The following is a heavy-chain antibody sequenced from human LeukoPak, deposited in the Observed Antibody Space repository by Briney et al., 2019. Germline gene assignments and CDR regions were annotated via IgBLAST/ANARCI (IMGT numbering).Heavy chain of an antibody. CDR1: GGSISSGSYY. V-gene: IGHV4-61*02. CDR2: IYTSGST. J-gene: IGHJ6*03. Sequence: SQTLSLTCTVSGGSISSGSYYWSWIRQPAGKGLEWIGRIYTSGSTNYNPSLKSRVTISVDTSKNQFSLKLSSVTAADTAVYYCARVSPVCSSTSCSYYYYMDVRGKGTTVTVSS. D-gene: IGHD2-2*01. CDR3: ARVSPVCSSTSCSYYYYMDV.